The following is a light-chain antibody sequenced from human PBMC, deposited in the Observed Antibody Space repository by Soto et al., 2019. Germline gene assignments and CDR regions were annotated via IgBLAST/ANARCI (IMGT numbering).Light chain of an antibody. CDR2: DVS. V-gene: IGLV2-14*03. CDR3: ISYTSSSTLV. CDR1: SSDVGGYNY. Sequence: QSALTQPASVSGSPGQSITISCTGTSSDVGGYNYVSWYQQHPGKAPKLMIYDVSNRPSGVSNRFSGSKSGNTASLTISDLQAEDEADYYCISYTSSSTLVFGGGTKLTVL. J-gene: IGLJ2*01.